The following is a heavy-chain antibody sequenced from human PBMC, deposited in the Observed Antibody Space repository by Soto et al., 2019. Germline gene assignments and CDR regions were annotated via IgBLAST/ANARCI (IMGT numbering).Heavy chain of an antibody. CDR1: GGSISSGDYY. CDR2: IYYSGST. Sequence: SETLSLTCTVSGGSISSGDYYWSWIRQPPGKGLEWIGYIYYSGSTYYNPSLKSRVTISVDTSKNQFSLKLSSVTAAHTAVYYCARTLQQLTFFDYWGQGTLVTVSS. CDR3: ARTLQQLTFFDY. V-gene: IGHV4-30-4*01. D-gene: IGHD6-13*01. J-gene: IGHJ4*02.